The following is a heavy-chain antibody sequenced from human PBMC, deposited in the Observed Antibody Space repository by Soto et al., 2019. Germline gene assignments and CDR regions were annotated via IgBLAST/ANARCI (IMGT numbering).Heavy chain of an antibody. CDR3: AKFQSHLTTVTTGDY. V-gene: IGHV3-30*18. J-gene: IGHJ4*02. D-gene: IGHD4-4*01. CDR1: GFTFSNYG. CDR2: ISYDGSNK. Sequence: QVQLVESGGGVVQPGRSLRLSCAASGFTFSNYGMHWVRQAPGKGLEWVAVISYDGSNKYYADSVKGRFTISRDNSKNTLYLQMNSLRAEDTAVYYCAKFQSHLTTVTTGDYWGQGTLVTVSS.